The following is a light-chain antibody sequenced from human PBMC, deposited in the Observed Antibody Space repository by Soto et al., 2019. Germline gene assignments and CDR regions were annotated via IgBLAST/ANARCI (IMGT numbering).Light chain of an antibody. CDR1: QSINTF. V-gene: IGKV1-39*01. J-gene: IGKJ1*01. Sequence: DIQMTQSPSSLSASVGERVTITCRASQSINTFLNWYQQKPGQPPRLLIYAASSLQSGVPSGFSGSGSGTDFTLTITSLQPEDFATYFCQQYDNLPWTFGQGTKVDIK. CDR3: QQYDNLPWT. CDR2: AAS.